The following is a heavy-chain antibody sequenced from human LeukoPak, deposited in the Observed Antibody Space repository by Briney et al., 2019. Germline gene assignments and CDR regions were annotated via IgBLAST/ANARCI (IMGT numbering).Heavy chain of an antibody. Sequence: PGGSLRLSCAGSGFSFSNYGVNWVRQAPGKGLEWVAVISYDGRNRFYADSVRGRFTISRDNSQNTLYLQMNNLRPEDTAVYSCAKDQSVVGATAFDYWGQGTLVTVSS. J-gene: IGHJ4*02. CDR2: ISYDGRNR. CDR1: GFSFSNYG. D-gene: IGHD1-26*01. CDR3: AKDQSVVGATAFDY. V-gene: IGHV3-30*18.